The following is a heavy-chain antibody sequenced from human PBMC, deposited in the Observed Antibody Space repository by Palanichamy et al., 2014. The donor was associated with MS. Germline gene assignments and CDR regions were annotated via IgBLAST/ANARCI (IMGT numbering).Heavy chain of an antibody. Sequence: EVQLLASGGGLVQPEGSLRLSCVASGFTFSSYAMSWVRQAPGKGLYWVSTISGSGGSTYYADSVKGRFTISRDNSEDTLYLQMNSLRAEDTAFYYCAKTQIDVYGLADYWGQGTLVTVSS. CDR1: GFTFSSYA. V-gene: IGHV3-23*01. J-gene: IGHJ4*02. CDR2: ISGSGGST. D-gene: IGHD5/OR15-5a*01. CDR3: AKTQIDVYGLADY.